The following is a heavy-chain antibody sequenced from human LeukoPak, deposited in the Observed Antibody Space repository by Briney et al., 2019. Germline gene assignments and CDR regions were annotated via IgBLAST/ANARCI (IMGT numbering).Heavy chain of an antibody. J-gene: IGHJ4*02. CDR1: GGSFSGYY. D-gene: IGHD2-2*01. Sequence: KPSETLSLTCAVYGGSFSGYYWSWIRQPPGKGLEWIGEINHSGSTNYNPSLKSRVTISVDTSKNQFSLKLSSVTAADTAVYYCARDKGYCSSTSCINSFDYWGQGTLVTVSS. CDR2: INHSGST. V-gene: IGHV4-34*01. CDR3: ARDKGYCSSTSCINSFDY.